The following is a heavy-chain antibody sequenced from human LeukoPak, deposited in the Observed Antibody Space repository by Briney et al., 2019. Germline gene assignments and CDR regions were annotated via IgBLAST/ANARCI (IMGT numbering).Heavy chain of an antibody. CDR1: GFTFSSYA. J-gene: IGHJ4*02. CDR3: ATVGGYY. Sequence: GGSLRLSCAASGFTFSSYAMSWVRQAPGKGLEWVSAISGRGDTTYYADSVKGRFTISRDHSKNTLFLEMNSLRAEDTAVYYCATVGGYYWGQGTLVTVSS. CDR2: ISGRGDTT. D-gene: IGHD3-10*01. V-gene: IGHV3-23*01.